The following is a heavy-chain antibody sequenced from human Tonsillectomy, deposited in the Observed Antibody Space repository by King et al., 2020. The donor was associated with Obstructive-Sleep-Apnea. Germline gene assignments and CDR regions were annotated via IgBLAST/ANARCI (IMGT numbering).Heavy chain of an antibody. CDR2: ISWNSGSI. V-gene: IGHV3-9*01. D-gene: IGHD3-10*01. Sequence: VQLVESGGGLVQPGRSLRLSCAASGFTFDDYAMHWVRLAPGKGLEWVSGISWNSGSIGYADSVKGRFTISRDNAKNSLYLQMNSLRAEDTALYYCAKDKRTSGGLYFYGVDVWGQGTTVTVSS. CDR1: GFTFDDYA. J-gene: IGHJ6*02. CDR3: AKDKRTSGGLYFYGVDV.